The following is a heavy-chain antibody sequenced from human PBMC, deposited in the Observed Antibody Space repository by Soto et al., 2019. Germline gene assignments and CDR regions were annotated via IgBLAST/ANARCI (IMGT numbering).Heavy chain of an antibody. CDR1: GGSINDYY. Sequence: SETLSLTCTVSGGSINDYYWSWMRQPPGKGLEWIGHVSSSGSIKYTPSLQSRVTISVGTSKNQFSLKLNSVTAADTAVYYCERDLLGVARYFDWLRSNDYYGMDVWGQGTTLTVSS. J-gene: IGHJ6*02. V-gene: IGHV4-59*13. CDR3: ERDLLGVARYFDWLRSNDYYGMDV. D-gene: IGHD3-9*01. CDR2: VSSSGSI.